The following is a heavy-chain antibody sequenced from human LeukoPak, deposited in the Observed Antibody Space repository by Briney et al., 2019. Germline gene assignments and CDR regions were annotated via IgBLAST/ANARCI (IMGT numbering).Heavy chain of an antibody. J-gene: IGHJ4*02. CDR3: ARGGKATVVTM. V-gene: IGHV4-4*07. Sequence: SETLSLTCTVSGGSINSYYWSWIRQPAGKGLEWIGRIYSSGSTNYNPSLKSRVSMSVDTSKKQFSLKLTSVTAADTAVYYCARGGKATVVTMWGQGILVTVS. CDR2: IYSSGST. D-gene: IGHD4-23*01. CDR1: GGSINSYY.